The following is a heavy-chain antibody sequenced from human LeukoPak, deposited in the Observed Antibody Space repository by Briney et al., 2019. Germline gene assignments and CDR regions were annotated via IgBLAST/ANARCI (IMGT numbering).Heavy chain of an antibody. CDR1: GGTFSSYA. CDR2: IIPIFGIA. Sequence: GASVKVSCKASGGTFSSYAISWVRQAPGQGLEWMGRIIPIFGIANYAQKFQGRVTITADKSTSTAYMELSSLRSEDTAVYYCARAAVQDEVGHFDYWGQGTLVTVSS. CDR3: ARAAVQDEVGHFDY. D-gene: IGHD1-26*01. J-gene: IGHJ4*02. V-gene: IGHV1-69*04.